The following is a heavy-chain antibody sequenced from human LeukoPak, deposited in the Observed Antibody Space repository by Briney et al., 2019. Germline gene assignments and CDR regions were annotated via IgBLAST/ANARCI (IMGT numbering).Heavy chain of an antibody. Sequence: PGGSLRLSCAASGFTFSSYAMSWVRQAPGKGLEWVSAIGGSGGSTYYADSVEGRFTISRDNSKNTLYLQMNSLRAEDTAVYYCAKDLSILTGYDYWGQGTLVTVSS. CDR2: IGGSGGST. D-gene: IGHD3-9*01. CDR3: AKDLSILTGYDY. V-gene: IGHV3-23*01. J-gene: IGHJ4*02. CDR1: GFTFSSYA.